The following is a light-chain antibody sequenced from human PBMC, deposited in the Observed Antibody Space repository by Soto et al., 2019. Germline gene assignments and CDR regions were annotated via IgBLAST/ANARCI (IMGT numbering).Light chain of an antibody. Sequence: IQMPQSPSSLSASVGDRVTITCQASQDISNYLNWYQQKPGKAPKLLISGASSRTSGIPDRFSAGGSGTDFTLTISRLEPEDFAVYYCQQYTRAPLTFGQGTKVDIK. CDR2: GAS. CDR3: QQYTRAPLT. V-gene: IGKV1-33*01. CDR1: QDISNY. J-gene: IGKJ1*01.